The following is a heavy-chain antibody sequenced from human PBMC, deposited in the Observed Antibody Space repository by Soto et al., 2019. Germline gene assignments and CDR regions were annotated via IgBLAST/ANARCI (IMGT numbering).Heavy chain of an antibody. V-gene: IGHV3-23*01. CDR2: ISGTGGST. J-gene: IGHJ4*02. Sequence: EVQLLDSGGGLVQPGGSLRLSCAASGFTFNNYAMNWVRQAPGKGLAWVATISGTGGSTYYADSVKGRFTISRDNSKNTLYLQMNSLRVEDTAVYYCAKDRLGGNFDYWGQGTQVTVSS. CDR3: AKDRLGGNFDY. CDR1: GFTFNNYA.